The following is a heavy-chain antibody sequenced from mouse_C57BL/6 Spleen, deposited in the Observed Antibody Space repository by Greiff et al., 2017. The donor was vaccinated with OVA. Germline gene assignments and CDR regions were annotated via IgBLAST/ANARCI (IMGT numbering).Heavy chain of an antibody. V-gene: IGHV1-85*01. Sequence: QVQLQQSGPELVKPGASVKLSCKASGYTFTRYDINWVKQRPGQGLEWIGWIYPRDGSTKYNEKFTGKATLTVDTSSSTEYMELHRLTSEDSAVYLGAREGTTVVGGYFDVWGTGTTVTVSS. D-gene: IGHD1-1*01. CDR3: AREGTTVVGGYFDV. CDR2: IYPRDGST. J-gene: IGHJ1*03. CDR1: GYTFTRYD.